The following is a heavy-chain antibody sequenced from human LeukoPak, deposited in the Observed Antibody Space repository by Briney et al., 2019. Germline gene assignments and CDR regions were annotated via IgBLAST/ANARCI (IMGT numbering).Heavy chain of an antibody. Sequence: GGSLRLSCAASGFTFSSYAMNWVRQAPGKGLEWVSFISGSGDSTYYADSVEGRFTISRDNSKNTLYLQMNSLRAEDTAVYYCAKDMFGGNSAVDCWGQGTLVTVSS. CDR1: GFTFSSYA. CDR2: ISGSGDST. D-gene: IGHD4-23*01. V-gene: IGHV3-23*01. J-gene: IGHJ4*02. CDR3: AKDMFGGNSAVDC.